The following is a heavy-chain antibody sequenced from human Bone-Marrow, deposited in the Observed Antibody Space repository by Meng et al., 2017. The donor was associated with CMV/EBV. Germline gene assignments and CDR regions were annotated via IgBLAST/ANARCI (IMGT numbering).Heavy chain of an antibody. V-gene: IGHV4-34*01. CDR1: GGSFSGYY. J-gene: IGHJ5*02. Sequence: SETLSLTCAVYGGSFSGYYWSWIRQPPGKGLEWIGEINHSGSTNYNPSLKSRVTISVDTFKNQFSLKLSSVTAADTAVYYCARTNTYYYDSSGYSLYWFDPWGQGTLVTVSS. D-gene: IGHD3-22*01. CDR2: INHSGST. CDR3: ARTNTYYYDSSGYSLYWFDP.